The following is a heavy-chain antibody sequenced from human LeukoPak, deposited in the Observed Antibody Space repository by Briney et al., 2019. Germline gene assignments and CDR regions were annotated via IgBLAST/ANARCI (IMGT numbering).Heavy chain of an antibody. J-gene: IGHJ5*02. D-gene: IGHD4-17*01. CDR3: ARSSLTTVTSGWFDP. CDR2: IYTSGST. CDR1: GGSISSYY. V-gene: IGHV4-4*07. Sequence: SETLSLTCTASGGSISSYYWSWIRQPAGKGLEWIGRIYTSGSTNYNPSLKSRVTISVDKSKNQFSLKLSSVTAADTAVYYCARSSLTTVTSGWFDPWGQGTLVTVSS.